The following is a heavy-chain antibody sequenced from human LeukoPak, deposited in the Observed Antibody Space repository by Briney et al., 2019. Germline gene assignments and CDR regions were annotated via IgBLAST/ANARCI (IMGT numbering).Heavy chain of an antibody. CDR2: IKEDGSEK. J-gene: IGHJ6*02. V-gene: IGHV3-7*01. CDR1: GFTFSSYR. CDR3: ARERPSQYYYYGMDV. Sequence: GGSLRLSCAASGFTFSSYRMSWVRQAPGKGLEWVANIKEDGSEKYYVDSVKGRFSISRDNAKISLYLQMNSLRAEDTAVYYCARERPSQYYYYGMDVWGQGTTVTVSS.